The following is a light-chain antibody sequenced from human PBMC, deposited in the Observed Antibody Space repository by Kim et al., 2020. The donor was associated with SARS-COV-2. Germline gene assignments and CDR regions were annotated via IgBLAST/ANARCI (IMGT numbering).Light chain of an antibody. J-gene: IGKJ1*01. CDR2: TAS. CDR1: QDISRY. Sequence: ASVGDRVTITCRASQDISRYLNWYQQKPGKAPKLLIYTASSLQSVVPSRFTGSGSETDFTLTISSLQPEDFATYYCQQTYSDSRTFGQGTKVDIK. V-gene: IGKV1-39*01. CDR3: QQTYSDSRT.